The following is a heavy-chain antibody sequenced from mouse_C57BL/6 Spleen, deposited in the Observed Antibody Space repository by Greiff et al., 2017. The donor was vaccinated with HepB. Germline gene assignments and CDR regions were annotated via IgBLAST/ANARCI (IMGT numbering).Heavy chain of an antibody. CDR2: ISSGGSYT. CDR3: ARGRKTLDY. V-gene: IGHV5-6*01. Sequence: VQLKESGGDLVKPGGSLKLSCAASGFTFSSYGMSWVRQTPDKRLEWVATISSGGSYTYYPDSVKGRFTISRDNAKNTLYLQMSSLKSEDTAMYYCARGRKTLDYWGQGTTLTVSS. J-gene: IGHJ2*01. CDR1: GFTFSSYG.